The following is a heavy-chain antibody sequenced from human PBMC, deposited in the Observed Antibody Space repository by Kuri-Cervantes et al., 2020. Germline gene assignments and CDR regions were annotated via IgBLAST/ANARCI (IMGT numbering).Heavy chain of an antibody. Sequence: ASVKVSCKASGYTFTSYDINWVRQATGQGLEWMGWINPNSGGTNYAQKFQGRVTMTRDTSISTAYMELSRLRSDDTAVYYCAREEGLWFGELSYYGMDVWGQGTTVTVSS. V-gene: IGHV1-2*02. CDR3: AREEGLWFGELSYYGMDV. CDR2: INPNSGGT. D-gene: IGHD3-10*01. J-gene: IGHJ6*02. CDR1: GYTFTSYD.